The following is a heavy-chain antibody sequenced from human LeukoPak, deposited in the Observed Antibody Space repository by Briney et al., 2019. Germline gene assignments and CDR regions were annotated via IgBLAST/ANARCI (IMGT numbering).Heavy chain of an antibody. Sequence: PGGSLRLSCAASEFTFGSYWMTWVRQAPGKGLEWVANINRDGSKNHFVDSVKGRFTISRDNAKNFLYLQMNSLRAEDTAVYFCARDSSPYCGDDCYFDAFDLWGQGTMATVSS. CDR2: INRDGSKN. CDR3: ARDSSPYCGDDCYFDAFDL. D-gene: IGHD2-21*02. J-gene: IGHJ3*01. V-gene: IGHV3-7*03. CDR1: EFTFGSYW.